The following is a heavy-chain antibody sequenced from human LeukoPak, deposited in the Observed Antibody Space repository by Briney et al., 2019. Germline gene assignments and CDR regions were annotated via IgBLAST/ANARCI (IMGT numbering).Heavy chain of an antibody. Sequence: PGGSLRLSCAASGFTFSSYGMSWVRQAPGKGLEWVSAISGSGGGTYYADSVKGRFTTSRDNSKNTLYLQMNSLRAEDTAVYYCAKGPAYVWGSYRDYWGQGTLVTVSS. CDR3: AKGPAYVWGSYRDY. J-gene: IGHJ4*02. D-gene: IGHD3-16*02. CDR2: ISGSGGGT. V-gene: IGHV3-23*01. CDR1: GFTFSSYG.